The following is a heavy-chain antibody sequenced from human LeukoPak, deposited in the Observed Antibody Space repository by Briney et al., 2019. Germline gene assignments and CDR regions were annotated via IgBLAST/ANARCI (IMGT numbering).Heavy chain of an antibody. V-gene: IGHV3-21*01. CDR1: GFTFRSYS. J-gene: IGHJ6*02. D-gene: IGHD3-10*01. CDR2: ISSSSSSI. Sequence: GGSLRLSCAASGFTFRSYSVNWVRQAPGKGLEWVSPISSSSSSIYYADSVKGRFTTSRDNVKNTLYLQMNSLRDEDTAVYYCARQDYLASGTYYGMDVWGQGTTVTVSS. CDR3: ARQDYLASGTYYGMDV.